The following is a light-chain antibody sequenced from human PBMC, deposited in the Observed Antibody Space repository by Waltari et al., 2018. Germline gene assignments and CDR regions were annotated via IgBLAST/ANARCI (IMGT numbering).Light chain of an antibody. V-gene: IGLV1-51*02. CDR3: GTWDSSLSGAV. J-gene: IGLJ7*01. CDR1: SSNIGNNY. Sequence: QSVLTQPPSVSAAPGQRVTISCSGGSSNIGNNYVSWYRQFPGTAPKLLIYENRERPSGSPGRFSGAKSGTSATLDITGRQAGDEANYYCGTWDSSLSGAVFGGGTHLTVL. CDR2: ENR.